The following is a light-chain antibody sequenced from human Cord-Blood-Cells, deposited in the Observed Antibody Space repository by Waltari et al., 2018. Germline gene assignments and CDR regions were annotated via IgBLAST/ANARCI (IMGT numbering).Light chain of an antibody. CDR2: DAS. CDR1: QSVSSY. CDR3: QQRSNWPIT. J-gene: IGKJ5*01. Sequence: EIVLTQSPATLSLSPGARATLSCRASQSVSSYLAWYQQKPGQAPRRLIYDASNRATGIPARFSGSGSGTDFTLTISSLEPEDFAVYYCQQRSNWPITFGQGTRLEIK. V-gene: IGKV3-11*01.